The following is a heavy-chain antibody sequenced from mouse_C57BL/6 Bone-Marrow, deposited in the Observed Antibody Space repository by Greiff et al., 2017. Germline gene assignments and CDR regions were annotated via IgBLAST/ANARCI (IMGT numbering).Heavy chain of an antibody. J-gene: IGHJ4*01. D-gene: IGHD3-1*01. Sequence: EVQRVESGGGLVQPGGSLKLSCAASGFTFSDYGMAWVRQAPRKGPEWVAFISNLAYSIYYADTVTGRFTISRENAKNTLYLEMSSLRSEDTAMYYCARRPSYGYYAMDYWGQGTSVTVSS. CDR3: ARRPSYGYYAMDY. V-gene: IGHV5-15*01. CDR1: GFTFSDYG. CDR2: ISNLAYSI.